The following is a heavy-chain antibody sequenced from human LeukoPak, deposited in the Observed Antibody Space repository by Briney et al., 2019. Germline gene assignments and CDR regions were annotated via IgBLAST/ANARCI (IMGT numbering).Heavy chain of an antibody. CDR3: ARATGWGILTGYYRTFDF. CDR1: GGSISTRNYN. D-gene: IGHD3-9*01. CDR2: IYYSGST. J-gene: IGHJ4*02. V-gene: IGHV4-39*07. Sequence: SETLSLTCNVSGGSISTRNYNWGWIRQPPGKGLEWIGNIYYSGSTYYSPSLKSRVTISIDTSKNEFSLNLTSVIAADTAVYFCARATGWGILTGYYRTFDFWGQGTLVTVSP.